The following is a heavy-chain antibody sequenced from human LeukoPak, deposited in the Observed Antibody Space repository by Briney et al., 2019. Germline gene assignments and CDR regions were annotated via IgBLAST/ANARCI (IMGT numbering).Heavy chain of an antibody. CDR3: AREERSGSYNDAFDI. CDR1: GFTVSSNY. V-gene: IGHV3-53*01. CDR2: IYSGGST. Sequence: GGSLRLSCAASGFTVSSNYMSWVRQAPGKGLEWVSVIYSGGSTYYADSVKGRFTISRDNSKNTLYLQMNSLRGEDTAVYYCAREERSGSYNDAFDIWGQGTMVTVSS. J-gene: IGHJ3*02. D-gene: IGHD1-26*01.